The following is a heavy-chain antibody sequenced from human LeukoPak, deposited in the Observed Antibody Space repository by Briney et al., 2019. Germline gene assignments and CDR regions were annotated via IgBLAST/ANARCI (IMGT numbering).Heavy chain of an antibody. CDR1: GGSISSGNW. D-gene: IGHD5-12*01. J-gene: IGHJ6*02. CDR2: IYHSGST. CDR3: ASTPRGYSGYDYAYYGMDV. Sequence: SETLSLTCAVSGGSISSGNWWSWVRQPPGKGLEWIGEIYHSGSTNYNPSLKSRVTISVDKSKNQFSLKLSSVTAADTAVYYCASTPRGYSGYDYAYYGMDVWGQGTTVTVSS. V-gene: IGHV4-4*02.